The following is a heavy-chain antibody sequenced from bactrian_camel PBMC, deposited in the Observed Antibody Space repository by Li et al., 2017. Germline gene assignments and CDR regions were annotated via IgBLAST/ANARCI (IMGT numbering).Heavy chain of an antibody. CDR3: AARGPYCYTKLSVADFTY. CDR2: FERDGST. Sequence: HVQLVESGGGSVQAGGSLRLSCAASGYDDSSYCLGWFRQAPDNEREWIASFERDGSTRYRDIVKGRFTISKDNAKNTLYLQMNSLKPEDTAMYYCAARGPYCYTKLSVADFTYWGQGTQVTVS. V-gene: IGHV3S6*01. CDR1: GYDDSSYC. J-gene: IGHJ4*01. D-gene: IGHD2*01.